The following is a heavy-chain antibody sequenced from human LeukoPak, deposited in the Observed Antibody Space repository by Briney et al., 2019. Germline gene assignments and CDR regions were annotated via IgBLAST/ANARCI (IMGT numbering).Heavy chain of an antibody. J-gene: IGHJ3*01. CDR3: ARGIFNAFDF. Sequence: KFSQTLSLTCAISGDSVSSNSAAWNWIRQSPSRGLEWLGRTYYRSKWYSDYGISVKSRIIINPDTSKNQFSLQLNSVTPEDTAMYFCARGIFNAFDFWGLGTMVTVSS. V-gene: IGHV6-1*01. CDR2: TYYRSKWYS. CDR1: GDSVSSNSAA.